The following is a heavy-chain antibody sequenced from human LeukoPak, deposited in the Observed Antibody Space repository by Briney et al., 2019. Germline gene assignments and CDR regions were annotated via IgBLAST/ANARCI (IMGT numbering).Heavy chain of an antibody. CDR2: IKEDGSEK. CDR1: GFGFSDYW. Sequence: PGGSLRLSCAASGFGFSDYWMSWVRQAPGKGLEWVANIKEDGSEKYYVDSVKGRFTISRDNAKNSLYLQMNSLRAEDTAVYYCARVQSYYYDSSGYYLTPPYFDYWGQGTLVTVSS. D-gene: IGHD3-22*01. CDR3: ARVQSYYYDSSGYYLTPPYFDY. J-gene: IGHJ4*02. V-gene: IGHV3-7*01.